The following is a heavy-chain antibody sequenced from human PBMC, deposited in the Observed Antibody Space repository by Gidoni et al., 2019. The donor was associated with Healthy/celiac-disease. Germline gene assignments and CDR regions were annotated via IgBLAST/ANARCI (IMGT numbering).Heavy chain of an antibody. V-gene: IGHV3-21*01. CDR2: ISSSSSYI. CDR3: ARGDELLYSEFGIGY. D-gene: IGHD2-2*02. CDR1: GFTFSSYS. Sequence: EVQLVESGGGLVKPGGSLRLSCAASGFTFSSYSMNWVRQAPGKGLEWVSSISSSSSYIYYADSVKGRFTISRDNAKNSLYLQMNSLRAEDTAVYYCARGDELLYSEFGIGYWGQGTLVTVSS. J-gene: IGHJ4*02.